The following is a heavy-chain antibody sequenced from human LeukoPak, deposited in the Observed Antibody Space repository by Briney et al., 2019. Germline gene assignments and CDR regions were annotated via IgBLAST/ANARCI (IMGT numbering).Heavy chain of an antibody. D-gene: IGHD3-10*01. CDR3: VRESITIPSLVY. Sequence: GGSLRLSCAASGFTFSSYSMNRVRQAPGKGLEWVSSISYSSCYIFYADSVKGRFTISRDNSKHSLYLHMNSLRAEDTAVYDCVRESITIPSLVYWGQGTLVTVSS. J-gene: IGHJ4*02. V-gene: IGHV3-21*01. CDR1: GFTFSSYS. CDR2: ISYSSCYI.